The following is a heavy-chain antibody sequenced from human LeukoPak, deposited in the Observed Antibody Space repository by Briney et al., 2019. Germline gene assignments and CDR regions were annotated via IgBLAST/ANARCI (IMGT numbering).Heavy chain of an antibody. CDR1: GYTFTSYY. CDR2: INPNSGGT. V-gene: IGHV1-2*02. CDR3: ARDQSFANWFDP. Sequence: ASVKVSCKASGYTFTSYYMHWVRQAPGQGLEWMGWINPNSGGTNYAQKFQGRVTMTRDTSISTAYMELSRLRSDDTAVYYCARDQSFANWFDPWGQGTLVTVSS. D-gene: IGHD3-3*01. J-gene: IGHJ5*02.